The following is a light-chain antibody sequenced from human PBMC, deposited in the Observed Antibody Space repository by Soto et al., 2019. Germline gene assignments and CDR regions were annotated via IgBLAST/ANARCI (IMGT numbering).Light chain of an antibody. CDR1: QSVSSY. CDR3: QQRTDRPPWT. J-gene: IGKJ1*01. V-gene: IGKV3-11*01. CDR2: DAS. Sequence: ETVLTQSPATLSLSPGERDTLSSRASQSVSSYLAWYQQKPGQAPRLLIYDASNRATGIPARFRGSGSGTDFTLSISSLEPEDFAVYYCQQRTDRPPWTFGQGTKVDI.